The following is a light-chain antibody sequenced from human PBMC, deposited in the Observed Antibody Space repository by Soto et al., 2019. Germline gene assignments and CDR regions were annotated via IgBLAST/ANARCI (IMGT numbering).Light chain of an antibody. CDR3: QQYDSYWT. Sequence: DIQMTQSPSTLSASVGDRVTITCRASQSISSWLAWYQQKPGKAPKVLIYKASNLESGVPSRFSGSGSGTEFTLTIRSLQPDDFATYYCQQYDSYWTFGQGTKVEIK. J-gene: IGKJ1*01. CDR2: KAS. CDR1: QSISSW. V-gene: IGKV1-5*03.